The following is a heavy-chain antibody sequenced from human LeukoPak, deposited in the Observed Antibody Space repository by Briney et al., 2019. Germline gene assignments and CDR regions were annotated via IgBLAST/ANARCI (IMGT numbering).Heavy chain of an antibody. CDR2: INTNTGNP. CDR1: GYTFTSYA. Sequence: ASVKVSCKASGYTFTSYAMNWVRQAPGQGLEWMGWINTNTGNPTYAQGFTGRFVFSLDTSVSTAYLQISSLKAEDTAVYYCARDGLRDGYPFRYYYYMDVWGKGTTVTVSS. V-gene: IGHV7-4-1*02. D-gene: IGHD5-24*01. J-gene: IGHJ6*03. CDR3: ARDGLRDGYPFRYYYYMDV.